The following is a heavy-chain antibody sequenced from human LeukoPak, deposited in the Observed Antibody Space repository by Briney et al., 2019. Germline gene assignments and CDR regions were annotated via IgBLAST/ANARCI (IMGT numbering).Heavy chain of an antibody. CDR3: ARNGDYALDY. D-gene: IGHD4-17*01. J-gene: IGHJ4*02. CDR1: GFIFSSYA. V-gene: IGHV3-30-3*01. Sequence: GGSLRLSCAASGFIFSSYAMHWVRQAPGKGLEWVAVISYDGSNKYYADSVKGRFTISRDNSKNTLYLQMNSLRAEDTAVYYCARNGDYALDYWGQGTLVTVSS. CDR2: ISYDGSNK.